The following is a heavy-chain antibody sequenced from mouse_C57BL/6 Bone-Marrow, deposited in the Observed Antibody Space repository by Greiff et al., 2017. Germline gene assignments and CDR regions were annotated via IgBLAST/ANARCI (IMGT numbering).Heavy chain of an antibody. CDR1: GYTFTSYW. CDR2: IYPGSGST. J-gene: IGHJ3*01. D-gene: IGHD1-1*01. CDR3: ARPHYYGSSWFAY. V-gene: IGHV1-55*01. Sequence: QVQLKQPGAELVKPGASVKMSCKASGYTFTSYWITWVKQRPGQGLEWIGDIYPGSGSTNYNEKFKSKATLTVDTSSSTAYMQLSSLTSEDSAVYYCARPHYYGSSWFAYWGQGTLVTVSA.